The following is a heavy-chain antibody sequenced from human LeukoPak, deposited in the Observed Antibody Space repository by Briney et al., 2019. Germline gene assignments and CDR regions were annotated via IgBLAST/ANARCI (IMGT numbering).Heavy chain of an antibody. CDR1: GGTFSSYA. D-gene: IGHD6-6*01. J-gene: IGHJ6*03. CDR2: IIPIFGTA. Sequence: GSSVKVSCKASGGTFSSYAISWVRQAPGQGLEWMGGIIPIFGTANYAQKFQGRVTITTDESTSTAYMELSSLRSEDTAVYYCAKGRSGSSSTQGNYYYYYMDVWGKGTTVTVSS. CDR3: AKGRSGSSSTQGNYYYYYMDV. V-gene: IGHV1-69*05.